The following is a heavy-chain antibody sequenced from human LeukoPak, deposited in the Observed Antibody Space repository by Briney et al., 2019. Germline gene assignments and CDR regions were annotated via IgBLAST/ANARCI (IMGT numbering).Heavy chain of an antibody. V-gene: IGHV4-61*02. Sequence: SQTLSLTCTVSGGSISSGSYYWSWIRQPAGKGLEWIGRIYTSGSTNYNPSLKSRVTISVDTSKNQFSQKLSSVTAADTAVYYCARSSSLLLQGYYFDYWGQGTLVTVSS. CDR2: IYTSGST. CDR3: ARSSSLLLQGYYFDY. J-gene: IGHJ4*02. D-gene: IGHD3-22*01. CDR1: GGSISSGSYY.